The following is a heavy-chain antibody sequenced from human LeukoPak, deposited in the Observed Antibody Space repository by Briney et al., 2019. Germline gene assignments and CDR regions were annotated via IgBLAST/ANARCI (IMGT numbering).Heavy chain of an antibody. CDR3: ARVGHRKRYGSGSYRAYYYYGMDV. J-gene: IGHJ6*04. CDR2: IWYDGSNK. CDR1: GFTFSSYG. D-gene: IGHD3-10*01. V-gene: IGHV3-33*01. Sequence: GGSLRLSCAASGFTFSSYGMHWVRQAPGKGLEWVAVIWYDGSNKYYADSVKGRFTISRANSKNTLYLQMNSLRAEDTAVYYCARVGHRKRYGSGSYRAYYYYGMDVWGKGTTVTVSS.